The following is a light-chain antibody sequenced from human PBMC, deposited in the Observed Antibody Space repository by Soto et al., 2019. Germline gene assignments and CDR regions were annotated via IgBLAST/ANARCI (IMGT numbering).Light chain of an antibody. V-gene: IGKV3-20*01. CDR2: GAS. J-gene: IGKJ5*01. CDR1: QSVTSNF. CDR3: QQFGPSLPIT. Sequence: EIVMTQSPATLSVSPGERATLSCMASQSVTSNFLAWYQLKPAQAPRLLIYGASSRATGIPDRFSGSGSGTDFTLTITRLEPEDFAVYYCQQFGPSLPITFGQGTRLEIK.